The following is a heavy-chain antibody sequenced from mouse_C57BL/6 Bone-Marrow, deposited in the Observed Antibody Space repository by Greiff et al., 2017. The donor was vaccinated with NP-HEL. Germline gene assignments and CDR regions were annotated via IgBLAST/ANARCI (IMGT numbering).Heavy chain of an antibody. CDR1: GYTFTSYW. J-gene: IGHJ2*01. CDR2: IYPSDSET. Sequence: VQLQQPGAELVRPGSSVKLSCKASGYTFTSYWMDWVKQRPGQGLEWIGNIYPSDSETHYNQKFKDKATLTVDKSSSTAYMQLSSLTSEDSAVYYCARSDYGYDRGFDYWGQGTTLTVSS. V-gene: IGHV1-61*01. D-gene: IGHD2-2*01. CDR3: ARSDYGYDRGFDY.